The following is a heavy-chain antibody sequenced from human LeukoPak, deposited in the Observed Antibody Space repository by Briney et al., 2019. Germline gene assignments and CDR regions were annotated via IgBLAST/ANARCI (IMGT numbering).Heavy chain of an antibody. Sequence: PGGSLRLSCAASGFTFSSYAMSWLREAPGKGLEWVSAISGSGGSTYYADSVKGRFTISRDNSKNTLYLQMNSLRAEDTAVYYCAKTYYGSGSYYNSGFDYWGQGTLVTVSS. D-gene: IGHD3-10*01. J-gene: IGHJ4*02. CDR2: ISGSGGST. CDR3: AKTYYGSGSYYNSGFDY. V-gene: IGHV3-23*01. CDR1: GFTFSSYA.